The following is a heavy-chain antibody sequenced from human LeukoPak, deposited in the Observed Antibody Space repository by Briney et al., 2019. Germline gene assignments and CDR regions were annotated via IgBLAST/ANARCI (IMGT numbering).Heavy chain of an antibody. CDR1: GFTFTNYW. CDR3: AKSSPPPLRY. V-gene: IGHV3-74*01. CDR2: INIDGSST. Sequence: GGSLRLSCAASGFTFTNYWMHWVRQAPGKGLVWVSRINIDGSSTRYADSVKGRFTISRDNSKNTLYLQMNSLRAEDTAVYYCAKSSPPPLRYWGQGTLVTVSS. J-gene: IGHJ4*02.